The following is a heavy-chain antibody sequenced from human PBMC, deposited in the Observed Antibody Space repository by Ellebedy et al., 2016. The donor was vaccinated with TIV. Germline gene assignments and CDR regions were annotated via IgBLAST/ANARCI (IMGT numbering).Heavy chain of an antibody. CDR3: AKDFIYGDYADS. D-gene: IGHD4-17*01. CDR1: GFTFSNAW. Sequence: GESLKISCAASGFTFSNAWMSWVRQAPGKGLEWVGRIKSKTDGGTTDYAAPVKGRFTISRDDSKNTLYLQMNSLKTEDTAVYYCAKDFIYGDYADSWGQGTLVTVSS. J-gene: IGHJ4*02. CDR2: IKSKTDGGTT. V-gene: IGHV3-15*01.